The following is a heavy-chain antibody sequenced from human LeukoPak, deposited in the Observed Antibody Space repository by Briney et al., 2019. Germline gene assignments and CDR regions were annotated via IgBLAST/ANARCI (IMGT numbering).Heavy chain of an antibody. CDR1: GFTFSSYT. Sequence: GGSLRLSCAASGFTFSSYTMTWVRQAPGKGLEWISSITSSSSHIYYADSVKGRFTISRDNPKNSVYLQMNSLRAEDTAVYYCARDLKRRVYYDSSGSDDAFDIWGQGTMVTVSS. CDR3: ARDLKRRVYYDSSGSDDAFDI. CDR2: ITSSSSHI. D-gene: IGHD3-22*01. J-gene: IGHJ3*02. V-gene: IGHV3-21*01.